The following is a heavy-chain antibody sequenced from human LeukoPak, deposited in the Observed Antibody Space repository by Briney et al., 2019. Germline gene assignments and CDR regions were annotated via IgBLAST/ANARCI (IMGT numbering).Heavy chain of an antibody. CDR3: ARGRAAVPRCPYFDY. CDR1: GGTFSSYA. V-gene: IGHV1-69*05. J-gene: IGHJ4*02. Sequence: GASVKVSCKASGGTFSSYAISWMRQAPGQGLEWMGGIIPIFGTANYAQKFQGRVTITTDESTSTAYMELSSLRCEDTAVYYCARGRAAVPRCPYFDYWGQGTLVTVSS. CDR2: IIPIFGTA. D-gene: IGHD2-8*01.